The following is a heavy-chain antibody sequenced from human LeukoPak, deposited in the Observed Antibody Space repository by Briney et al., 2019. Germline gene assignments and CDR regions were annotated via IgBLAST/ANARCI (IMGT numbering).Heavy chain of an antibody. CDR3: ARISCTGNSCRPYSYYDMDV. V-gene: IGHV3-33*01. CDR1: GFTFNTFG. CDR2: IWYDGGIK. J-gene: IGHJ6*02. Sequence: GGSLRLSCAASGFTFNTFGMNWVRQAPGKGLEWVAVIWYDGGIKYYADSVKGRFTVSRDNSKSTLYLQLNSLRAEDTAFYYCARISCTGNSCRPYSYYDMDVWGQGTTVTVSS. D-gene: IGHD2-8*02.